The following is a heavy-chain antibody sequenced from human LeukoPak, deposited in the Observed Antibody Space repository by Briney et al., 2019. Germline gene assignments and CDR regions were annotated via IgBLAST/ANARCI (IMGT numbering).Heavy chain of an antibody. D-gene: IGHD4-17*01. CDR1: GYSFTSYW. V-gene: IGHV5-51*01. CDR3: ARWNHLTTVTTPKAGKAFDI. CDR2: IYPGGSDT. Sequence: GESLKISCKGSGYSFTSYWIGWVRQMPGKGLEWMGIIYPGGSDTRYSPSFQGQVTISAGKSIRAAYLQWSSLKASDTAMYYCARWNHLTTVTTPKAGKAFDIWGQGTMVTVSS. J-gene: IGHJ3*02.